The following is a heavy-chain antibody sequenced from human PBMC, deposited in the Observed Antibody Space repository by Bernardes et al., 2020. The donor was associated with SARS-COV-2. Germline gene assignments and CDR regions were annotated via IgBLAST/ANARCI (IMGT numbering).Heavy chain of an antibody. CDR2: ITAYNGNT. CDR3: AREGNYDFWSNYPYYNGMDV. J-gene: IGHJ6*02. CDR1: GYRFNGYG. D-gene: IGHD3-3*01. Sequence: ASMKVSCRASGYRFNGYGISWVRQAPGQGLEWMGWITAYNGNTNYAQKFQGRVTMATDTSTSTAYMELRSLRSDDTAVYYCAREGNYDFWSNYPYYNGMDVWGQGTTVTVSS. V-gene: IGHV1-18*01.